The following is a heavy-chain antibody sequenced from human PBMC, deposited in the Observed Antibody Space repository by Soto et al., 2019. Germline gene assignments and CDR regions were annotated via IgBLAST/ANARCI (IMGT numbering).Heavy chain of an antibody. CDR1: VGSIRSYASF. Sequence: TLSLTCTVSVGSIRSYASFWSWILQLPGKGPEWIAFIIYSGTTSYNPSLRSRVTISADTSKSQFSLNLTPVTAADTAVYYCSRGGASSIWFDPWGQGTLVTVSS. CDR3: SRGGASSIWFDP. V-gene: IGHV4-31*03. CDR2: IIYSGTT. D-gene: IGHD2-15*01. J-gene: IGHJ5*02.